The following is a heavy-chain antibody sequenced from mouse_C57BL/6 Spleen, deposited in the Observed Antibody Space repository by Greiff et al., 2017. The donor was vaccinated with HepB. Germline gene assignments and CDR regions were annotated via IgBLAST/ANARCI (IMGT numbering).Heavy chain of an antibody. D-gene: IGHD2-4*01. CDR2: IDPSDSET. Sequence: VQLQQPGAELVRPGSSVKLSCKASGYTFTSYWMHWVKQRPIQGLEWIGNIDPSDSETHYNQKFKDKATLTVDKSSSTAYMQLSSLTSEDSAVYYCASGGMITTRYFDVWGTGTTVTVSS. V-gene: IGHV1-52*01. J-gene: IGHJ1*03. CDR3: ASGGMITTRYFDV. CDR1: GYTFTSYW.